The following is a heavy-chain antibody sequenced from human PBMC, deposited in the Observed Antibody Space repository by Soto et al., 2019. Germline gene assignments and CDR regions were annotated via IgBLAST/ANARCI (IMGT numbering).Heavy chain of an antibody. D-gene: IGHD6-19*01. J-gene: IGHJ4*02. V-gene: IGHV5-51*01. CDR1: GYSFTSYW. CDR2: IYPGDSDT. CDR3: ATTASSGWYNGDFDY. Sequence: GESLKISCKGSGYSFTSYWIGWVRQMPGKGLEWMGIIYPGDSDTRYSPSFQGQVTISADKSISTAYLQWSSLKASDTAMYYCATTASSGWYNGDFDYWGQGTLVTVSS.